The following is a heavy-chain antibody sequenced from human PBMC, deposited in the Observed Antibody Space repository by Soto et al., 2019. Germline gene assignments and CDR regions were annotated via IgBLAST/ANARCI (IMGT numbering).Heavy chain of an antibody. V-gene: IGHV4-59*01. Sequence: SATLSLTCTVSGGSISSYYWSWIRRPPGKGLEWIGYIYYSGSTNYNPSLKSRVTISVDTSKNQFSLKLSSVTAADTAVYYCARDLRAVAGPFYNWFDPWGQGTLVTVPQ. J-gene: IGHJ5*02. CDR2: IYYSGST. CDR1: GGSISSYY. D-gene: IGHD6-19*01. CDR3: ARDLRAVAGPFYNWFDP.